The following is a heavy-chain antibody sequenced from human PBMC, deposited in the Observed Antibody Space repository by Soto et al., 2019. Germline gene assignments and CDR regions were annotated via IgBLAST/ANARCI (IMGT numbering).Heavy chain of an antibody. J-gene: IGHJ5*02. V-gene: IGHV3-7*01. CDR3: AGIQNNWFDP. Sequence: EVQLVESGGGLVQPGGSLRLNCTASGFTFASSWMAWVRQAPGKGLEWVGNIKQDGSEVYYLDSVRGRFTISRDSAWKSLYLQVNSLRAEDTAVYYCAGIQNNWFDPWGQGTLVAVSS. CDR2: IKQDGSEV. CDR1: GFTFASSW.